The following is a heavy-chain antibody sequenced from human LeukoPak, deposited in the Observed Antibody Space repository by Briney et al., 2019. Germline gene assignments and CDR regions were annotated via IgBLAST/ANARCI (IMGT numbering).Heavy chain of an antibody. Sequence: GESLKISCKGSGYSFTSYWIGWVRQMPGKGLEWMGIIYPGDSDTRYSPSFQGQVTISADKSISTAYLQWSSLKASDTAMYYCARRSSFADYYYYMEVWGKGTTVTVYS. CDR3: ARRSSFADYYYYMEV. V-gene: IGHV5-51*01. D-gene: IGHD2/OR15-2a*01. J-gene: IGHJ6*03. CDR2: IYPGDSDT. CDR1: GYSFTSYW.